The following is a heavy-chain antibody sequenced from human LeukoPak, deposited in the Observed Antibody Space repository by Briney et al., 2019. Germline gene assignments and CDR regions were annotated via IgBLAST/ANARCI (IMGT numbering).Heavy chain of an antibody. J-gene: IGHJ4*02. V-gene: IGHV1-46*01. D-gene: IGHD6-19*01. Sequence: GAPVKVSCKVSGYTLTELSMHWVRQAPGQGLEWMGIINPSGGSTSYAQKFQGRVTMTRDTSTSTVYMELSSLRSEDTAVYYCARDLTIAVAGTGHWGQGTLVTVSS. CDR2: INPSGGST. CDR1: GYTLTELS. CDR3: ARDLTIAVAGTGH.